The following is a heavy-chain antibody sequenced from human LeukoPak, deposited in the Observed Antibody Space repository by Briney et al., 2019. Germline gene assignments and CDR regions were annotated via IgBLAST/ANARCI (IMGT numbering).Heavy chain of an antibody. CDR1: GGSIGSSTYY. J-gene: IGHJ4*02. D-gene: IGHD5-18*01. CDR3: ARLRHSYGSPYYFDY. CDR2: IYYSGST. Sequence: PSETLSLTCTVSGGSIGSSTYYWGWIRQPPGKGLELIGTIYYSGSTYYNPTLQSRVNISLDPSKNHFSLKLSSVTAADTAVYYCARLRHSYGSPYYFDYWGQGTLVTVSS. V-gene: IGHV4-39*01.